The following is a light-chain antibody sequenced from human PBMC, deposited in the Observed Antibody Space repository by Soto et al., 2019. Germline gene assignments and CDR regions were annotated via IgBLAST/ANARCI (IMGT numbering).Light chain of an antibody. V-gene: IGKV3-15*01. CDR2: DAS. CDR3: QQYSNWPRT. CDR1: QSVSGY. Sequence: EIVMTQSPATLSLSPGERATLSCRASQSVSGYLAWYQQKPGQAPRLLIYDASTRDTGIPARFSGSGSGTEFTLTISSLQSEDFAVYYGQQYSNWPRTFGQGTKLEIK. J-gene: IGKJ2*01.